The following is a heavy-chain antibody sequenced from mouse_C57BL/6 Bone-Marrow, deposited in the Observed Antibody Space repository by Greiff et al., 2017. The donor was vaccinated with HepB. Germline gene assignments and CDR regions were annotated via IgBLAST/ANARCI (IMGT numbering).Heavy chain of an antibody. V-gene: IGHV1-26*01. CDR2: INPNNGGT. Sequence: EVQLQQSGPELVKPGASVKISCKASGYTFTDYYMNWVKQSHGKSLEWIGDINPNNGGTSYNQKFKGKATLTVDKSSSTAYMELRSLTSEDSAVYDCAREDGYHWYFDVWGTGTTVTVSS. D-gene: IGHD2-3*01. CDR3: AREDGYHWYFDV. J-gene: IGHJ1*03. CDR1: GYTFTDYY.